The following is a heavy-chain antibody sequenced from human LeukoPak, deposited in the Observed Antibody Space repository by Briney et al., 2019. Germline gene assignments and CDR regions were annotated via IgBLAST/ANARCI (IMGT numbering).Heavy chain of an antibody. J-gene: IGHJ4*02. CDR2: IYYSGST. D-gene: IGHD3-22*01. CDR3: ARGGNYDSSGYYFDY. V-gene: IGHV4-59*12. CDR1: GGSISSYY. Sequence: PSETLSLTCTVSGGSISSYYWSWIRQPPGKGLEWIGYIYYSGSTNYNPSLKSRVTISVDTSKNQFSLKLSSVTAADTAVYYRARGGNYDSSGYYFDYWGQGTLVTVSS.